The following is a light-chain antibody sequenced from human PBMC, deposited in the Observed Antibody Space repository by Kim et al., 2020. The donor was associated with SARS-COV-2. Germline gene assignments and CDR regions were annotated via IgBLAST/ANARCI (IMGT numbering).Light chain of an antibody. Sequence: QAVVTQPPSASASLGASVTLTCTLSSGYSNYKVDWYQQRPGKGPRFVMRVGTGGIVGSKGDGIPDRFSVLGSGLNRDLTIKNIQEEDESDYHCGADHGSGSNFVRVFGGGTQLTVL. CDR2: VGTGGIVG. J-gene: IGLJ3*02. CDR1: SGYSNYK. CDR3: GADHGSGSNFVRV. V-gene: IGLV9-49*01.